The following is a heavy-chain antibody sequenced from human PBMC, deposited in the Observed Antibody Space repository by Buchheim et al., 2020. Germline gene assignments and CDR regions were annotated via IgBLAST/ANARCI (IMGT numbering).Heavy chain of an antibody. D-gene: IGHD5-24*01. CDR1: GGSISSGGYY. CDR3: ARDSMATTRSYWYFDL. CDR2: IYSSGST. J-gene: IGHJ2*01. Sequence: QVQLQESGPGLVKPSQTLSLTCTVSGGSISSGGYYWSWIRQHPGKGLEWIGYIYSSGSTYYNPSLKSRVTISVDKSKNQLSLKLSSVTAADTAVYYCARDSMATTRSYWYFDLWGRGTL. V-gene: IGHV4-31*03.